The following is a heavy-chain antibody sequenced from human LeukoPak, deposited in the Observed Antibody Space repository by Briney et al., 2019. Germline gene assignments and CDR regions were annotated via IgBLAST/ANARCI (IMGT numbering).Heavy chain of an antibody. CDR1: GFTFSSYA. CDR3: ASDRGAYYYYYGMDV. J-gene: IGHJ6*02. D-gene: IGHD2-15*01. Sequence: GGSLRLSCAASGFTFSSYAMHWVRQAPGKGLEWGAVISYDGSNKYYADSVKGRFTISRDNSKNTLYLQMNSLRAEDTAVYYCASDRGAYYYYYGMDVWGQGTTVTVSS. CDR2: ISYDGSNK. V-gene: IGHV3-30*04.